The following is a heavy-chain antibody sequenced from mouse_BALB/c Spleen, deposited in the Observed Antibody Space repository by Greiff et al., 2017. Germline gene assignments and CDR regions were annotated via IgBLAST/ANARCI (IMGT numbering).Heavy chain of an antibody. J-gene: IGHJ1*01. V-gene: IGHV1-80*01. D-gene: IGHD1-1*02. Sequence: QVQLQQSGAELVRPGSSVKISCKASGYAFSSYWMNWVKQRPGQGLEWIGQIYPGDGDTNYNGKFKGKATLTADKSSSTAYMQLSSLTSEDSAVYFCARSGGNYGYFDVWGQGPRSPSPQ. CDR2: IYPGDGDT. CDR1: GYAFSSYW. CDR3: ARSGGNYGYFDV.